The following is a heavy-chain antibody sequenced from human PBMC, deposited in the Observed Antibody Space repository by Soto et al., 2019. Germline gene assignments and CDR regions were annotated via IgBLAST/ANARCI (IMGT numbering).Heavy chain of an antibody. J-gene: IGHJ6*02. CDR3: ANVTVPRATGTGYGMDI. Sequence: QVQLQESGPGLLKPSQTLSLTCTVSGGSIRSGDYYWSWIRQPPGKGLEWSGYIYYSGDTYYNPSLKSRLTVSIDTSRNQFSLNLSSVTAADTAEYYCANVTVPRATGTGYGMDIWGQGTTVTVSS. D-gene: IGHD2-8*02. V-gene: IGHV4-30-4*01. CDR1: GGSIRSGDYY. CDR2: IYYSGDT.